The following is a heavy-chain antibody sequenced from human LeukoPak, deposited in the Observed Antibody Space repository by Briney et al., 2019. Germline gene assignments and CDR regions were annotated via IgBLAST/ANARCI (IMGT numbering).Heavy chain of an antibody. CDR1: GGSISSGSYY. D-gene: IGHD6-13*01. CDR2: IYTSGST. J-gene: IGHJ6*03. V-gene: IGHV4-61*02. CDR3: ARGAPGYSSSWYSGYYYYYMDV. Sequence: SETLSLTCTVSGGSISSGSYYWSWIRQPAVKGLEWIGRIYTSGSTNYNPSLKSRVTISVDTSKNQFSLKLSPVTAADTAVYYCARGAPGYSSSWYSGYYYYYMDVWGKGTTVTVSS.